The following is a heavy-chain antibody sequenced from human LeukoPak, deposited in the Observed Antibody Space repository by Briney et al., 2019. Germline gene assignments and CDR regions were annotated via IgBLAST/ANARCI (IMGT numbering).Heavy chain of an antibody. J-gene: IGHJ4*02. V-gene: IGHV3-48*01. CDR2: IRSSGSPI. Sequence: PGGSLRLSCAASGFTFSLYWMNWVRRAPGKGLEWVSYIRSSGSPIYYADSVKGRFTVSRDNSKNTLFLQMNSLRAEDTAVYYCAKDGGLWVSAHWGDSWGRGTLVTVSS. CDR3: AKDGGLWVSAHWGDS. D-gene: IGHD7-27*01. CDR1: GFTFSLYW.